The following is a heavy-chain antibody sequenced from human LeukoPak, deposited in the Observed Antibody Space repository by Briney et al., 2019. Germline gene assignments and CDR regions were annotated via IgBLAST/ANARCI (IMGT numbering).Heavy chain of an antibody. D-gene: IGHD6-13*01. Sequence: GASVKVSCKASGYTFTGYYMHWVRQAPGQGLEWMGWINPNSGGANYAQKFQGRVTMTRDTSISTAYMELSRLRSDDTAVYYCARDSGAAAGTYYYYYMDVWGKGTTVTVSS. CDR1: GYTFTGYY. V-gene: IGHV1-2*02. J-gene: IGHJ6*03. CDR3: ARDSGAAAGTYYYYYMDV. CDR2: INPNSGGA.